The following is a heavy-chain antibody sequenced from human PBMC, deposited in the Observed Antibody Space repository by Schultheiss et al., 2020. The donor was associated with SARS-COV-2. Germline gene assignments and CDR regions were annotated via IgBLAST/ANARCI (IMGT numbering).Heavy chain of an antibody. Sequence: SQTLSLTCTVSGGSISSGGYYWSWIRQHPGKGLEWIGYIYYSGSTYYNPSLKSRVTISEDAAKSQFSLNVFSVTAADTAVYYCARPRARIAASGAFDYWGQGTLVTVSS. D-gene: IGHD6-6*01. V-gene: IGHV4-31*03. CDR2: IYYSGST. CDR1: GGSISSGGYY. J-gene: IGHJ4*02. CDR3: ARPRARIAASGAFDY.